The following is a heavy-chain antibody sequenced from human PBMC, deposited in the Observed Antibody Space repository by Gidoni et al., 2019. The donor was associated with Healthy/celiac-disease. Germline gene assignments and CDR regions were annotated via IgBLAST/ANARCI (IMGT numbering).Heavy chain of an antibody. V-gene: IGHV3-21*01. CDR1: GFTFSSYS. Sequence: EVQLVESGGGLVKPGGSLRLSCAASGFTFSSYSMNWVRQAPGKRLEWVSYISSSSSYIYYADSVKGRFTISRDNAKNSLYLQMNSLRAEDTAVYYCARDLKAWELPSYYFDYWGQGTLVTVSS. CDR3: ARDLKAWELPSYYFDY. D-gene: IGHD1-26*01. CDR2: ISSSSSYI. J-gene: IGHJ4*02.